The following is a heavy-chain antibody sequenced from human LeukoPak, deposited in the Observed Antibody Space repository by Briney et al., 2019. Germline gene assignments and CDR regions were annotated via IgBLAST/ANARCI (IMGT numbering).Heavy chain of an antibody. CDR1: GFTFSSYG. CDR3: AKEKTRPSGFAFDI. CDR2: IRYDGSNK. V-gene: IGHV3-30*02. Sequence: GGSLRLSCAASGFTFSSYGMHWVRQAPGKGLERVAFIRYDGSNKYYADSVKGRFTISRDNSKNTLYLQMNSLRAEDTAVYYCAKEKTRPSGFAFDIWGQGTMVTVSS. D-gene: IGHD6-25*01. J-gene: IGHJ3*02.